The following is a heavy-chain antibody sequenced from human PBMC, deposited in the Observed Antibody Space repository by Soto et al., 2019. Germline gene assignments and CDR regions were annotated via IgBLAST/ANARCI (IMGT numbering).Heavy chain of an antibody. CDR3: ARASDYYYGMDV. V-gene: IGHV3-11*05. CDR1: GFTFSDYY. CDR2: ISSSSSYT. J-gene: IGHJ6*02. Sequence: QVQLVESGGGLVKPGGSLRLSCAASGFTFSDYYMSWIRQAPGKGLEWVSYISSSSSYTNYADPVKGRFTISRDNAKNSLYLQMNSLRAEDTAVYYCARASDYYYGMDVWGQGTTVTVSS.